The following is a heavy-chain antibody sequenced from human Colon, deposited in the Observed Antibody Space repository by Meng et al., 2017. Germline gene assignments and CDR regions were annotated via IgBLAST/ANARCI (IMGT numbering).Heavy chain of an antibody. V-gene: IGHV4-4*02. D-gene: IGHD6-19*01. CDR1: GGSISSYNW. J-gene: IGHJ4*02. CDR2: IDLGGTP. Sequence: QLPLKESGPGLVEPSGTLSLTGAVPGGSISSYNWWSWVRQPPGKGLEWIGQIDLGGTPYYNPSLESRVIMSLDKSKNQLSLRLTSVAAADTAVYYCARHGGWHFDYWGQGALVTVSS. CDR3: ARHGGWHFDY.